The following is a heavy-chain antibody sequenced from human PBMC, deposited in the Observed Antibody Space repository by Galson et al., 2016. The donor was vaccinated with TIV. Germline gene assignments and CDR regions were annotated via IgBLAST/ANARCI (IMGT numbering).Heavy chain of an antibody. J-gene: IGHJ6*02. V-gene: IGHV3-21*06. D-gene: IGHD3-10*01. CDR3: ARHYGQGSQFYYYNGMDV. CDR1: GFTFSMYT. Sequence: SLRLSCAGSGFTFSMYTINWVRQAPGKGLEWVSSITGNSNIYYADSVKGRFTISRENAMNSVSLQMNSLRAEDTALYYCARHYGQGSQFYYYNGMDVWGQGTTVTVSS. CDR2: ITGNSNI.